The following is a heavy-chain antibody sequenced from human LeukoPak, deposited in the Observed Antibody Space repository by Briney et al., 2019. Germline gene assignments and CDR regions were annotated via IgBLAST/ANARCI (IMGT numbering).Heavy chain of an antibody. CDR1: GGSISSSSYY. CDR3: ARDVGRITMVRGVED. J-gene: IGHJ4*02. D-gene: IGHD3-10*01. Sequence: SETLSLTCTVSGGSISSSSYYWGWIRQPPGKGLEWIGYIYYSGSTNYNPSLKSRVTISVDTSKNQFSLKLSSVTAADTAVYYCARDVGRITMVRGVEDWGQGTLVTVSS. CDR2: IYYSGST. V-gene: IGHV4-61*05.